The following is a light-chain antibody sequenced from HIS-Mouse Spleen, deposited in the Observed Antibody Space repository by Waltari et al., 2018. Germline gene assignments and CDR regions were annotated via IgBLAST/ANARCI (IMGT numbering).Light chain of an antibody. J-gene: IGLJ1*01. CDR3: QSADSSGTYV. CDR1: ALPKQY. CDR2: KER. Sequence: SYELTQPPSVSVSPGQTARITCSGDALPKQYAYWYQEKPGQAPVLVVYKERERPSGIPERFYGSSSGTTVTLTISGDQAEDEADYYCQSADSSGTYVFGTGTKVTVL. V-gene: IGLV3-25*03.